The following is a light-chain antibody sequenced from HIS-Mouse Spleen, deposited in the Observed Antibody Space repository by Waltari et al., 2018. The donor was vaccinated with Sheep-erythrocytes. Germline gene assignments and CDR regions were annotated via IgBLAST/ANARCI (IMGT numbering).Light chain of an antibody. V-gene: IGLV2-8*01. Sequence: QSALTQPPSASGSPGQSVTISCTGTSTDVGGYPYAPWYQQHPGKAPKRMIYEVSKRPSGVPDRFSGSKSGNTASLTVSGLQAEDEADYYCSSYAGSNNWVFGGGTKLTVL. CDR1: STDVGGYPY. J-gene: IGLJ3*02. CDR2: EVS. CDR3: SSYAGSNNWV.